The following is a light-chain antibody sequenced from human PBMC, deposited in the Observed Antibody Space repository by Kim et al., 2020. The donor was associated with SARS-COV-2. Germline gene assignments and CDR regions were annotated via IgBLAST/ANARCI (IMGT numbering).Light chain of an antibody. CDR1: SSNVGGYNY. CDR3: SSYTTTTTRV. Sequence: QSALTQPASVSGSPGQSITISCTGTSSNVGGYNYVSWYQQHPGKAPKLMIYDVGTRPSGVSDRFSGSKSGNTASLTISGLQTEDEADYYCSSYTTTTTRVFGGGPQLTVL. J-gene: IGLJ3*02. V-gene: IGLV2-14*03. CDR2: DVG.